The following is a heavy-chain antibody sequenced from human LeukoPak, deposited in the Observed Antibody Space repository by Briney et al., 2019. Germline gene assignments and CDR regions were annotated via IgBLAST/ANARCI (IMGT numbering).Heavy chain of an antibody. J-gene: IGHJ4*02. CDR3: ASPEGGYSYGYVY. D-gene: IGHD5-18*01. CDR1: GGTFSSYA. Sequence: SVKVSCKASGGTFSSYAICWVRQAPGQGLEWMGGIIPIFGTANYAQKFQGRVTITADESTSTAYMELSSLRSEDTAVYYCASPEGGYSYGYVYWGQGTLVTVSS. CDR2: IIPIFGTA. V-gene: IGHV1-69*13.